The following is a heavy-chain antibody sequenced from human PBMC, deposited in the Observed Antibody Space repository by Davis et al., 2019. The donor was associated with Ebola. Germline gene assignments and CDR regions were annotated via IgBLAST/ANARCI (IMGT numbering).Heavy chain of an antibody. D-gene: IGHD6-19*01. CDR3: AKRATVKVAGANYYNAMDV. J-gene: IGHJ6*04. CDR1: GFTFSSYW. CDR2: ISGSGGDP. Sequence: PGGSLRLSCAASGFTFSSYWMHWVRQAPGKGLEWVSRISGSGGDPHYADSVKGRFTISRDNSKNTLYLQMNSLGAEDTAVFYCAKRATVKVAGANYYNAMDVWGKGTTVTVSS. V-gene: IGHV3-23*01.